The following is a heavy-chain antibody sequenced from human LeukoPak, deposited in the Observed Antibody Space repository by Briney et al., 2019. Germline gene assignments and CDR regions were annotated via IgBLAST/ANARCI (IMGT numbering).Heavy chain of an antibody. CDR1: GGSISSNTYF. V-gene: IGHV4-39*07. CDR2: IYYSGST. J-gene: IGHJ4*02. CDR3: ARCPAAGTIRDFDY. D-gene: IGHD6-13*01. Sequence: SETLSLTCTVSGGSISSNTYFWGWIRQPPGKGLEWIGSIYYSGSTYYNPSLKSRLTISVDTSKNQFSLKLTSVTAADTAVYYCARCPAAGTIRDFDYWGQGTLVTVSS.